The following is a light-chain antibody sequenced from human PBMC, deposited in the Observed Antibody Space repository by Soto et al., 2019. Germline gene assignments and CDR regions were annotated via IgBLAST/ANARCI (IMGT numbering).Light chain of an antibody. V-gene: IGLV1-47*01. CDR3: AAWDDSLGEV. CDR2: KNN. J-gene: IGLJ1*01. CDR1: SSNIGNND. Sequence: QSVLTQPRSASGTPGQRVTISCSGSSSNIGNNDVYWYQQFPGTAPKLVVYKNNQRPSGVPDRFSGSKSGTSASLAISGLRSEDEADYYCAAWDDSLGEVFGTGTKVTVL.